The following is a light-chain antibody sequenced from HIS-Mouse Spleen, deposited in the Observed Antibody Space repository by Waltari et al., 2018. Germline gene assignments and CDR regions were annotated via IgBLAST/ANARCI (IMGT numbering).Light chain of an antibody. J-gene: IGLJ2*01. V-gene: IGLV2-14*01. CDR1: TSDVGGYNY. CDR2: EVS. CDR3: SSYTSSSPYVV. Sequence: QSALTQPASVSGPPGQSITISCTGTTSDVGGYNYVSLYQQHPGKAPKLMIYEVSNRPSGVSNRFSGSKSGNTASLTISGLQAEDEADYYCSSYTSSSPYVVFGGGTKLTVL.